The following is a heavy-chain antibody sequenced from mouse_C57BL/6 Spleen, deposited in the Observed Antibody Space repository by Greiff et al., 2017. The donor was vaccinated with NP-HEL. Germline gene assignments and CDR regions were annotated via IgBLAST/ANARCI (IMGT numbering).Heavy chain of an antibody. CDR1: GYTFTSYW. CDR2: IHPNSGST. D-gene: IGHD6-1*01. Sequence: QVQLQQPGAELVKPGASVKLSCKASGYTFTSYWMHWVKQRPGQGLEWIGMIHPNSGSTNYNEKFKRKATLTVDKSSSTAYMQLSSLTSEDSAVYYCAKGGLSNWYFDVWGTGTTVTVSS. J-gene: IGHJ1*03. CDR3: AKGGLSNWYFDV. V-gene: IGHV1-64*01.